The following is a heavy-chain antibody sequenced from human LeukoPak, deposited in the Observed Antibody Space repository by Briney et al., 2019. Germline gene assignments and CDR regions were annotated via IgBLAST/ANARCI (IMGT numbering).Heavy chain of an antibody. J-gene: IGHJ4*02. CDR1: GFTFSRFA. V-gene: IGHV3-23*01. D-gene: IGHD3-22*01. Sequence: PGGSLRLSCAASGFTFSRFAMSWVRQAPGKGLEWVSGISGSGDGTYYADSVKGRFTISRDNSKNTLYLQMNGLRAEDTAVYYCATYRRGYHDSSESYYFDYWGQGTLVTVSS. CDR2: ISGSGDGT. CDR3: ATYRRGYHDSSESYYFDY.